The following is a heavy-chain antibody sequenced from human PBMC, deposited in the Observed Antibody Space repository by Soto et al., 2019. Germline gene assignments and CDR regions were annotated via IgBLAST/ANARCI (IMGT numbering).Heavy chain of an antibody. D-gene: IGHD5-18*01. CDR1: GFTFSSYG. V-gene: IGHV3-30*18. CDR3: AKVTRGVDTAMAPFDY. CDR2: ISYDGSNK. J-gene: IGHJ4*02. Sequence: GGSLRLSCAASGFTFSSYGMHWVRQAPGKGLEWVAVISYDGSNKYYADSVKGRFTISRDNSKNTLYLQMNSLRAEDTAVYYCAKVTRGVDTAMAPFDYWGQGTLVTVSS.